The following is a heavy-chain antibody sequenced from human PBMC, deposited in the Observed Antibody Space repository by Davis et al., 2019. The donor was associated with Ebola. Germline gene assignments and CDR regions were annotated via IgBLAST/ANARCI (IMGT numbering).Heavy chain of an antibody. CDR3: TVAYDV. D-gene: IGHD4-17*01. CDR2: ISRSNSYI. V-gene: IGHV3-21*01. J-gene: IGHJ3*01. Sequence: GESLKISCAASGFTFSTYSMNWVRQAPGKGLEWVSFISRSNSYIYYADSVKGRFTISRDDAKNILYLQMNNVRVEDTAMYYCTVAYDVWGQGTMVVVSS. CDR1: GFTFSTYS.